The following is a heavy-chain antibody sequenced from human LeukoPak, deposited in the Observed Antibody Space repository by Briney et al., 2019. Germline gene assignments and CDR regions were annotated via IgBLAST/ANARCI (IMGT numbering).Heavy chain of an antibody. CDR1: GGSISSYY. V-gene: IGHV4-59*01. CDR3: ARNTYDSLGNWFDP. CDR2: IYYSGST. D-gene: IGHD3-9*01. Sequence: SETLSLTCTVSGGSISSYYWSWIRQPPGKGLEWIGYIYYSGSTNYNPSLKSRVTISVDTSKNQFSLKLSSVTAADTAVYYCARNTYDSLGNWFDPWGQGTLVTVSS. J-gene: IGHJ5*02.